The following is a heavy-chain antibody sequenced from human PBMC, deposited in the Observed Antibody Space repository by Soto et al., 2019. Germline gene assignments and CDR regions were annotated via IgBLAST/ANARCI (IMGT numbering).Heavy chain of an antibody. V-gene: IGHV2-5*02. D-gene: IGHD3-10*01. CDR1: GFSLSTTGVG. CDR2: IYWDNDK. J-gene: IGHJ4*02. CDR3: ARSLWFGELH. Sequence: KESGPTLVKPTQTLTLTCSFSGFSLSTTGVGVGWIRQSPGKALEWLAIIYWDNDKRYSPSLKSRVTITKDTSKNQVVLTGTNMDPVDTGTYYCARSLWFGELHWGQGALVTVSS.